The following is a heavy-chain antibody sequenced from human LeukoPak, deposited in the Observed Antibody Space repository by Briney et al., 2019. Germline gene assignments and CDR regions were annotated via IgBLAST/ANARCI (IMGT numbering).Heavy chain of an antibody. D-gene: IGHD2-21*01. Sequence: GGSLRLSCAASGFTFSDYSMNWVRQAPGKGLEWVSSITSSGTYIYHADSVKGRFTISRDNAKNSLYLQMNSLRAEDTAVYYCARDRANIVVVSASEYWGQGTLVTVSS. V-gene: IGHV3-21*01. J-gene: IGHJ4*02. CDR3: ARDRANIVVVSASEY. CDR1: GFTFSDYS. CDR2: ITSSGTYI.